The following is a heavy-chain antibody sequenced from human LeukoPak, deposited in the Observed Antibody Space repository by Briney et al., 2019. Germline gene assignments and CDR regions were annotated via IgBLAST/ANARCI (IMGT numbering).Heavy chain of an antibody. D-gene: IGHD3-16*01. Sequence: GGSLRLSCAASGFTFSSYAMSWVRQAPGKGLEWVSAISGSGGSTYYADSVKGRFTISRDNSKNTLYLQMNSLRAEDTAVYCCAKGHNALGAGNFDYWGQGTLVTVSS. CDR1: GFTFSSYA. CDR3: AKGHNALGAGNFDY. CDR2: ISGSGGST. J-gene: IGHJ4*02. V-gene: IGHV3-23*01.